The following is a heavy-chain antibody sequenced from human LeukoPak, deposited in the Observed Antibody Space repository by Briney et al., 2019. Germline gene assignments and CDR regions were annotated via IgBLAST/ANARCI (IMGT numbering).Heavy chain of an antibody. V-gene: IGHV4-59*01. D-gene: IGHD1-26*01. J-gene: IGHJ3*02. Sequence: SETLSLTCTVSGGSISSYYWSWIRQPPGKGLEWIGYIYYSGSTNYNPSLKSRVTISVDTSENQFSLKLSSVTAADTAVYYCARIISGSYSPDAFDIWGQGTMVTVSS. CDR2: IYYSGST. CDR3: ARIISGSYSPDAFDI. CDR1: GGSISSYY.